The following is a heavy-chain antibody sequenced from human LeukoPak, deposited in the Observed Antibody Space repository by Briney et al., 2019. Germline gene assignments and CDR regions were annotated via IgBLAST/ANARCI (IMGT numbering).Heavy chain of an antibody. CDR3: ARGPARGSYYADY. J-gene: IGHJ4*02. V-gene: IGHV3-7*01. D-gene: IGHD1-26*01. CDR1: GFTFSSYA. Sequence: GGSLRLSCAASGFTFSSYAMHWVRQAPGKGLEWVANIKQDGSEKYYVDSVKGRFTISRDNAKNSLYLQMNSLRAEDTAVYYCARGPARGSYYADYWGQGTLVTVSS. CDR2: IKQDGSEK.